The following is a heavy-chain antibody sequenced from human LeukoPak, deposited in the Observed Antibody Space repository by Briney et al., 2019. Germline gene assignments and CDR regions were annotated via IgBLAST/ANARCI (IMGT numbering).Heavy chain of an antibody. D-gene: IGHD4-17*01. Sequence: PSETLSLTCAVSGGSISSGGYSWSWIRQPPGKGLEWIGYIYHSGSTYYNPSLKSRVTMSVDKSKNQFSLKLSSVTAADTAVYYCARGRGDYNFDYWGQGTLVTVSS. CDR1: GGSISSGGYS. CDR2: IYHSGST. CDR3: ARGRGDYNFDY. J-gene: IGHJ4*02. V-gene: IGHV4-30-2*01.